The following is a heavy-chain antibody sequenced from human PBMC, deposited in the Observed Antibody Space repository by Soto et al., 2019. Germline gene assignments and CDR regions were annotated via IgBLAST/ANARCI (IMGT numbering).Heavy chain of an antibody. CDR3: ARGPGRPPLRNYGMDV. V-gene: IGHV3-33*01. CDR1: GFIFNRYG. CDR2: IWYDGSNK. J-gene: IGHJ6*02. Sequence: QVQLVESGGGVVQRGRSLRLSCAASGFIFNRYGMHWVREVPGKGLEWVADIWYDGSNKNYADSVKGRFTISRDNSKNTLSLQMNSLRAEDTAVYYCARGPGRPPLRNYGMDVWGQGTTVTVSS.